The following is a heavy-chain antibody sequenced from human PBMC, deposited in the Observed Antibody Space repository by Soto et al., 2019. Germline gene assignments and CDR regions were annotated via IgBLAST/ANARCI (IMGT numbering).Heavy chain of an antibody. D-gene: IGHD2-15*01. V-gene: IGHV4-34*01. J-gene: IGHJ4*02. Sequence: SETLSLTCAVYGGSFSGYYWSWIRQPPGKGLEWIGEINHSGSTNYNPSLKSRVTISVDTSKNQFSLKLSSVTAADTAVYYCARGPILGWGQGTLVTVS. CDR2: INHSGST. CDR3: ARGPILG. CDR1: GGSFSGYY.